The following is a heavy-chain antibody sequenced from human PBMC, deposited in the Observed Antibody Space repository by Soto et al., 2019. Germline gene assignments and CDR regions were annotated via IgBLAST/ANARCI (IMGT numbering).Heavy chain of an antibody. V-gene: IGHV4-31*03. J-gene: IGHJ5*02. D-gene: IGHD3-3*01. CDR2: IYYSGST. CDR3: ARDLRYYDFWSGYSPLNWFDP. CDR1: GGSISSGGYY. Sequence: SLTCTVSGGSISSGGYYWSWIRQHPGKGLEWIGYIYYSGSTYYNPSLKSRVTISVDTSKNQFSLKLSSVTAADTAVYYCARDLRYYDFWSGYSPLNWFDPWGQGTLVTVSS.